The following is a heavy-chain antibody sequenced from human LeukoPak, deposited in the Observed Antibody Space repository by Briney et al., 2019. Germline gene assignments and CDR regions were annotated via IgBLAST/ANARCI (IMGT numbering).Heavy chain of an antibody. V-gene: IGHV1-8*02. CDR2: MNPNSGNT. Sequence: ASVKVSCKASGYTFTGYYMHWVRQAPGQGLEWMGWMNPNSGNTGYAQKFQGRVTMTRNTSISTAYMELSSLRSEDTAVYYCARGHSTSWIQLWLGGNWFDPWGQGTLVTVSS. D-gene: IGHD5-18*01. CDR1: GYTFTGYY. J-gene: IGHJ5*02. CDR3: ARGHSTSWIQLWLGGNWFDP.